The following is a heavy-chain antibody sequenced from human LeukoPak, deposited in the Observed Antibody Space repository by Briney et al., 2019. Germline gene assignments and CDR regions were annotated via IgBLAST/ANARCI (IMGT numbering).Heavy chain of an antibody. J-gene: IGHJ4*02. D-gene: IGHD2-8*02. CDR2: INHSGST. CDR3: ARGRAYWDDY. CDR1: GGSFSGYY. Sequence: SETLSLTCAVYGGSFSGYYWSWIRQPPGKGLEWIGEINHSGSTNYNPSLKSRVTISVDTSKNQFSLKLSSVTAADTAVYYCARGRAYWDDYWGQGTLVTVSS. V-gene: IGHV4-34*01.